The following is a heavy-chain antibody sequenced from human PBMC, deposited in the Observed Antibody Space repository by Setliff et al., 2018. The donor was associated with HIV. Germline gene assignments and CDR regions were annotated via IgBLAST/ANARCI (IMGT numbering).Heavy chain of an antibody. CDR1: NGSFSGYY. V-gene: IGHV4-34*01. CDR3: AAWGPRYSYAPYFFGS. CDR2: INHSGSA. D-gene: IGHD5-18*01. Sequence: ETLSLTCAVYNGSFSGYYWTWIRQHPGKGLEWIGEINHSGSASYSPSLKSRVTISVDASRNQFSLRLSSVTAADTAVYYCAAWGPRYSYAPYFFGSWGQGTLVTVSS. J-gene: IGHJ4*02.